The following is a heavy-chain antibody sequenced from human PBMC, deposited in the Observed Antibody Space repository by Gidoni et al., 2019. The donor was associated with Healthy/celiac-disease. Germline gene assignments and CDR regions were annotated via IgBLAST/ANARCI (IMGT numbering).Heavy chain of an antibody. CDR3: ARDDGHHYYDSSGYFDY. V-gene: IGHV1-69*01. CDR2: IIPIFGTA. Sequence: QVQLVQSGAEVKKPGSSVKVSCKASGGTFSSYAISWVRQAPGQGLEWMGGIIPIFGTANYAQKFQGRVTITADESTSTAYMDLSSLRSEDTAVYYCARDDGHHYYDSSGYFDYWGQGTLVTVSS. D-gene: IGHD3-22*01. J-gene: IGHJ4*02. CDR1: GGTFSSYA.